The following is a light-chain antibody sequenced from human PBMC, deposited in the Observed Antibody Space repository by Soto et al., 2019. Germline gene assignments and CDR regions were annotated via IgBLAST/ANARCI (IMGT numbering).Light chain of an antibody. Sequence: QSALTQPASVSGSPGQSIAISCTGTSSDVGAYNYVSWYQQHPGKAPKVIIFDVKYRPSGVSDRFSGSKSGNTASLTMSGLQAEDEADYYCSSYASSSSVIFGGGTKLTVL. CDR1: SSDVGAYNY. CDR2: DVK. CDR3: SSYASSSSVI. J-gene: IGLJ2*01. V-gene: IGLV2-14*03.